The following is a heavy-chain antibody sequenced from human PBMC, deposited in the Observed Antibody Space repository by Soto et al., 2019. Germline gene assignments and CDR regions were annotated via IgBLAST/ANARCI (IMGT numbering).Heavy chain of an antibody. D-gene: IGHD3-22*01. V-gene: IGHV5-10-1*01. CDR1: GYSFTTYW. J-gene: IGHJ5*02. Sequence: PGESLKISCQGSGYSFTTYWISWVRQMPGKGLECMGRIDPSDSYTNYSPSFQGHVTISADKSISTASLKLSSVTAADTAVYYCARKSYYDPYHFDPWGQGTLVTVSS. CDR3: ARKSYYDPYHFDP. CDR2: IDPSDSYT.